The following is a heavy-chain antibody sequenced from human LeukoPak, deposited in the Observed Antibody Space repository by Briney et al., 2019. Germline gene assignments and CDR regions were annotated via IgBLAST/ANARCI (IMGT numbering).Heavy chain of an antibody. D-gene: IGHD2-2*01. J-gene: IGHJ5*02. V-gene: IGHV3-48*03. CDR3: ARTAYCSSTSCYAGTGWFDP. CDR1: GFTFSSYE. CDR2: ISSSGSTI. Sequence: GGSLRLSCAASGFTFSSYEMNWVRQAPGKGLEWVSYISSSGSTIYYADSVKGRFTISRDNAKNSLYLQMNSLRAEDTAVYYCARTAYCSSTSCYAGTGWFDPWGQGTLVTVS.